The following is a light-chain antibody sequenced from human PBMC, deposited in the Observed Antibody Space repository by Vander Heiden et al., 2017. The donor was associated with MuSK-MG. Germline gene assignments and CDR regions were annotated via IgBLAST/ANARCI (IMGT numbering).Light chain of an antibody. J-gene: IGLJ2*01. CDR1: SSDVGGYNY. Sequence: QSALTQPASVSGSPGQSITISCTGTSSDVGGYNYVSWYQQHPGKAPILIIYDVSNRPSGVSNRFSGSKSGTTASLTISGLQAEDEADYYCSSYTSTDGVFGGGTKLTVL. CDR2: DVS. V-gene: IGLV2-14*01. CDR3: SSYTSTDGV.